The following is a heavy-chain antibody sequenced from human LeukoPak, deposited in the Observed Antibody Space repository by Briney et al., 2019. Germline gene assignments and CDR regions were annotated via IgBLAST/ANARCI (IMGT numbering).Heavy chain of an antibody. J-gene: IGHJ4*02. CDR3: ARHNTYYDILTGYSLRDFDY. D-gene: IGHD3-9*01. CDR2: INHSGST. Sequence: SETLSLTCTVSGGSISSSSYYWGWIRQPPGKGLEWIGEINHSGSTNYNPSLKSRVTISVDTSKNQFSLKLSSVTAADTAVYYCARHNTYYDILTGYSLRDFDYWGQGTLVTVSS. V-gene: IGHV4-39*01. CDR1: GGSISSSSYY.